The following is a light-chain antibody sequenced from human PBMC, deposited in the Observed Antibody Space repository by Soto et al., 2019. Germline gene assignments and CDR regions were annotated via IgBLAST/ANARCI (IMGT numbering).Light chain of an antibody. Sequence: DIQMTHSPSSLSAYVGDRVTITCRASESISTHLNWYQQQPGKAPNLLIYDASTLQSGVPSRLSGSGSGTDFSLTISSRPPEDLESYYCQPSYRFPAFGGGTKVE. J-gene: IGKJ4*01. CDR2: DAS. V-gene: IGKV1-39*01. CDR3: QPSYRFPA. CDR1: ESISTH.